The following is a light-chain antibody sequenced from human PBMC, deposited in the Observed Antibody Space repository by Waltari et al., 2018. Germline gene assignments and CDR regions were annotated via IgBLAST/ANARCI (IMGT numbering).Light chain of an antibody. J-gene: IGLJ2*01. CDR2: SNT. CDR3: AAWDDSLKTLV. Sequence: QSVLTQPPSASETPGQRVTLSCSGSSSNIGINTVSCYQQLPGTAPTLLIYSNTQRPSGVPDRFSGSKSGTSASLGISGLQSDDEAHYYCAAWDDSLKTLVFGGGTKLTVL. V-gene: IGLV1-44*01. CDR1: SSNIGINT.